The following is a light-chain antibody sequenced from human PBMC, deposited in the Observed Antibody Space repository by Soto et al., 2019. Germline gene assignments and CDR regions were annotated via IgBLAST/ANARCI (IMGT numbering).Light chain of an antibody. CDR2: EVT. V-gene: IGLV2-14*01. Sequence: ALTQPASVSGSPGQSITISCTGTSSDVGGYNYVSWYQQHPGKAPKLVIYEVTKRPSGVSNRFSGSKSGNTASLTISGLQAEDETDYYCSSYTSSSTLYVFGTGTKVTVL. CDR3: SSYTSSSTLYV. J-gene: IGLJ1*01. CDR1: SSDVGGYNY.